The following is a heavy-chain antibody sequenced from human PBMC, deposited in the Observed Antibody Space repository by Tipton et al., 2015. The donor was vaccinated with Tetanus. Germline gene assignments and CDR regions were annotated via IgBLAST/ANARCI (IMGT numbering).Heavy chain of an antibody. Sequence: GLVKPSETLFLSCTVSGGSISSSSYYWSWIRQPPGKGLEWIGYIYYIGSTNYNPSLKSRVTISVDTSKNQFSLKLSSVTAADTAVYYCASTVGHSGGYYYYYGMDVWGQGTTVTVSS. J-gene: IGHJ6*02. CDR3: ASTVGHSGGYYYYYGMDV. V-gene: IGHV4-61*01. CDR1: GGSISSSSYY. D-gene: IGHD3-16*01. CDR2: IYYIGST.